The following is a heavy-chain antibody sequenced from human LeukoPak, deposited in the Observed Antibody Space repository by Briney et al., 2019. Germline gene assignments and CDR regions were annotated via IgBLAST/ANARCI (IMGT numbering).Heavy chain of an antibody. Sequence: SQTLSLTCTVSGGSISSGGYYWNWIRQHPGKGLEWIGYIYYSGSTYYNPSLKSRVTISVDTSKNQFSLKLSSVTAADTAVYYCASSGYSYPYYYYGMGVWGQGTTVTVSS. CDR2: IYYSGST. J-gene: IGHJ6*02. CDR3: ASSGYSYPYYYYGMGV. V-gene: IGHV4-31*03. CDR1: GGSISSGGYY. D-gene: IGHD5-18*01.